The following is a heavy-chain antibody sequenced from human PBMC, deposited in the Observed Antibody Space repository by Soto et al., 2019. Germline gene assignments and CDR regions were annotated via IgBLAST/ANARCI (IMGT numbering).Heavy chain of an antibody. Sequence: EVQLAESGGGLVQPGGSLRLSCAVSGLTFSDCWMTWVRQAPGKGLEWVATIKTDGSVKDHVDSMKGRIAISRDNTKNSLYLQMNSLRVEDTAMYYCARTSHYDTYDYWGQGTLVTVSS. J-gene: IGHJ4*02. V-gene: IGHV3-7*01. D-gene: IGHD3-3*01. CDR2: IKTDGSVK. CDR3: ARTSHYDTYDY. CDR1: GLTFSDCW.